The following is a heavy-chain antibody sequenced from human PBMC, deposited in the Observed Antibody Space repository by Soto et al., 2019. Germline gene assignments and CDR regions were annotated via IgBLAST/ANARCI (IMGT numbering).Heavy chain of an antibody. Sequence: EVQLLESGGGLVQPGGSLRLSCAASGFTFSSYAMGWVRQAPGKGLEWVSGISGSGGRTYFADSVKGRFTISRDNSKNTLYLQMNSLRAEDTAVYYCARDVLRGRNYYYYGMDVWGQGTTVTVSS. CDR3: ARDVLRGRNYYYYGMDV. J-gene: IGHJ6*02. V-gene: IGHV3-23*01. CDR1: GFTFSSYA. D-gene: IGHD2-15*01. CDR2: ISGSGGRT.